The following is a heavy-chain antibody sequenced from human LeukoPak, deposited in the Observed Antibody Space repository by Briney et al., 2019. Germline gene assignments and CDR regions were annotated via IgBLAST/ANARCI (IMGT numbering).Heavy chain of an antibody. CDR1: GFNFSNYA. D-gene: IGHD1-26*01. Sequence: PGGSLRLSCAASGFNFSNYAMSWVRQAPGKGLEGVSGISGSGVSTFYADSVKGRFTISRDNSKNTLYLQLNSLRAEDRAVYYCAHFTWDVRGIGGDYWGQGTLVTVSS. CDR2: ISGSGVST. CDR3: AHFTWDVRGIGGDY. J-gene: IGHJ4*02. V-gene: IGHV3-23*01.